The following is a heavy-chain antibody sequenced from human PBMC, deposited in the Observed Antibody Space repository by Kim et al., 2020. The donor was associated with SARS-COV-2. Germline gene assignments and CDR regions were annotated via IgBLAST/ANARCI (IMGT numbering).Heavy chain of an antibody. J-gene: IGHJ4*02. CDR3: TRAQYGGYAY. V-gene: IGHV6-1*01. CDR2: SN. D-gene: IGHD5-12*01. Sequence: SNDYAFHVKSRITINPDTSKNQFSLHLNSVTPEDTAMYYCTRAQYGGYAYWGQGTLVTVSS.